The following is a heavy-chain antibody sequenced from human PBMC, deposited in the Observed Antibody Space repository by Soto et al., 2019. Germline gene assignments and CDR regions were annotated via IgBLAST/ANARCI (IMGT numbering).Heavy chain of an antibody. D-gene: IGHD2-8*01. V-gene: IGHV1-18*01. CDR2: ISAYNGNT. CDR3: ARDRMVYAIRLYYYYGMDV. Sequence: ASVKVSCKASGYTFTSYGISWVRQAPGQGLEWMGWISAYNGNTNYAQKLQGRVTMTTDTSTSTAYMELRSLRSDDTAVYYCARDRMVYAIRLYYYYGMDVWGQGTTVTVSS. J-gene: IGHJ6*02. CDR1: GYTFTSYG.